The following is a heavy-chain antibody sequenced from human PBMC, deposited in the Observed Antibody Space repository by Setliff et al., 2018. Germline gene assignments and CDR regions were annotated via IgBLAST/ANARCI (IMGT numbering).Heavy chain of an antibody. CDR2: ISGYTGNT. CDR1: GYSLSSYG. D-gene: IGHD2-8*01. Sequence: SCKASGYSLSSYGITWVRQAPGQGLEWMGWISGYTGNTNYAQKFQGRVTMTTDTSTNTAYMELKSLRSDDTAVYYCSRLVRYCTTTTCQRAPGAELWGQGTLVTSPQ. CDR3: SRLVRYCTTTTCQRAPGAEL. J-gene: IGHJ4*02. V-gene: IGHV1-18*01.